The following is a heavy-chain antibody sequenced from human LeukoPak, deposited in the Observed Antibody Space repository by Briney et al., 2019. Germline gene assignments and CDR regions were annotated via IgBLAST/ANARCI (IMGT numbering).Heavy chain of an antibody. CDR3: ARSGDSGYDWGAYYYYYMDV. CDR2: INHSGST. V-gene: IGHV4-34*01. Sequence: SETLSLTCAVYGGSFSRYYWSWIGQPPGKRLEWIGEINHSGSTNYNPSLKSRFTISVDTSKNQFSLKLSSVTAADTAVYYCARSGDSGYDWGAYYYYYMDVWGKGTTVTVSS. D-gene: IGHD5-12*01. CDR1: GGSFSRYY. J-gene: IGHJ6*03.